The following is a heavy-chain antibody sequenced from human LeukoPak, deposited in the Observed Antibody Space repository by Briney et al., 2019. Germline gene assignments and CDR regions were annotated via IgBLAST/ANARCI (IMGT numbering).Heavy chain of an antibody. CDR3: ARSASLVVVPAALDY. CDR2: IIPIFGTA. D-gene: IGHD2-2*01. V-gene: IGHV1-69*13. CDR1: GGTFSSYA. Sequence: SVTVSCTASGGTFSSYAISWVRQAPGQGLEWMGGIIPIFGTANYAQKFQGRVTITADESTSTAYMELSSLRSEDTAVYYCARSASLVVVPAALDYWGQGTLVTVSS. J-gene: IGHJ4*02.